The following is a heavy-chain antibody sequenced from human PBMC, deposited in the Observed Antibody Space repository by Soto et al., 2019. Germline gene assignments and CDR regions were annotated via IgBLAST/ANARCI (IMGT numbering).Heavy chain of an antibody. CDR1: GFTVSSNY. Sequence: GGSLRLSCAASGFTVSSNYMSWVRQAPGKGLEWVSVIYSGGSTYYADSVKGRFTISRDNSKNTLYLQMNSLRAEDTAVYYCASLRSGSGWSNIDYWGQGTLVTVSS. CDR2: IYSGGST. CDR3: ASLRSGSGWSNIDY. V-gene: IGHV3-66*01. D-gene: IGHD6-19*01. J-gene: IGHJ4*02.